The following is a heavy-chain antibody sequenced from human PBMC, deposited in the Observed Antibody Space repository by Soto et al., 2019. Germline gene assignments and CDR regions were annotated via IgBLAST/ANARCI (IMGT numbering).Heavy chain of an antibody. CDR2: ISSSSSYI. J-gene: IGHJ4*02. Sequence: PGGSLRLSCAASGFTFSNYAMNWVRQAPGKGLEWVSSISSSSSYIYYADSVKGRFTISRDNAKNSLYLQMNSLRAEDTAVYYCARDPAYYDILTGPDELDYWGQGTLVTVSS. CDR1: GFTFSNYA. V-gene: IGHV3-21*01. CDR3: ARDPAYYDILTGPDELDY. D-gene: IGHD3-9*01.